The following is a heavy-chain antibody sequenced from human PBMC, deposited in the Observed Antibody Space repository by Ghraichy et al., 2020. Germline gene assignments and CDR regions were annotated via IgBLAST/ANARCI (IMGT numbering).Heavy chain of an antibody. V-gene: IGHV4-31*03. CDR3: ARFLQDQRSIDS. J-gene: IGHJ4*02. D-gene: IGHD2-2*01. CDR1: GGSISSRYYY. Sequence: SQTLSLTCTVPGGSISSRYYYWTWIRQRPGKGLEWIGYIYYSGYTYYNPSLKSRVTISVDTTKSQFSLMLTSLTAADTAVYSCARFLQDQRSIDSCGQGTMVTVSS. CDR2: IYYSGYT.